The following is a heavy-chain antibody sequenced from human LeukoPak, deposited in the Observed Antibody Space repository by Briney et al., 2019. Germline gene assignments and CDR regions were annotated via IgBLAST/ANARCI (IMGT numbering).Heavy chain of an antibody. CDR2: IYTSGST. J-gene: IGHJ4*02. Sequence: SETLSLTCTVSGGSISSYYWSWIRQPAGKGLEWIGRIYTSGSTNYNPSLKSRVTMSVDTSKNQFSLRLSSVTAADTVVYYCARDGAAVSSTYYYFDYWGQGALVAVSS. D-gene: IGHD2-2*01. CDR1: GGSISSYY. CDR3: ARDGAAVSSTYYYFDY. V-gene: IGHV4-4*07.